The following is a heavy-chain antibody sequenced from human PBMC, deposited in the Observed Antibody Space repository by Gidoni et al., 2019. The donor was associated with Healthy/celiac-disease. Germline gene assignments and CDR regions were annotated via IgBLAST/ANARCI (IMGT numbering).Heavy chain of an antibody. CDR1: GGCISSGGYY. CDR3: ARVVLLWFGELLEPDGMDV. Sequence: QVQLQESGPGLVKPSQTLSLTCTVAGGCISSGGYYWSWIRQHPGKGLEWIGYIYYSGSTYYNPSLKSRVTISVDTSKNQFSLKLSSVTAADTAVYYCARVVLLWFGELLEPDGMDVWGQGTTVTVSS. D-gene: IGHD3-10*01. J-gene: IGHJ6*02. CDR2: IYYSGST. V-gene: IGHV4-31*03.